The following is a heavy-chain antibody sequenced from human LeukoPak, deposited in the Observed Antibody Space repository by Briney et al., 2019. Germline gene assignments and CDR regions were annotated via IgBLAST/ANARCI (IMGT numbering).Heavy chain of an antibody. CDR2: ISSSSSYI. CDR3: ARGENDAFDI. Sequence: GGSLRLSCAASGFTFSSYSMNWVRQAPGKGLEWVSSISSSSSYIYYADSVKGRFTISRDNAKNSLYLQMNSLSAEDTAVYYCARGENDAFDIWGQGTMVTVSS. V-gene: IGHV3-21*01. J-gene: IGHJ3*02. CDR1: GFTFSSYS.